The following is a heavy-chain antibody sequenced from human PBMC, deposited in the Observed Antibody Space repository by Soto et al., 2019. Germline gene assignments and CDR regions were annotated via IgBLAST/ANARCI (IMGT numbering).Heavy chain of an antibody. J-gene: IGHJ6*03. V-gene: IGHV3-15*01. CDR3: TTEAAYQLVFSLDYYYYMDV. D-gene: IGHD2-2*01. CDR2: IKSKTDGGTT. Sequence: GGSLRLSCAASGFTFSSYAMSWVRQAPGKGLEWVGRIKSKTDGGTTDYAAPVKGRFTISRDDSKNTLYLQMNSLKTEDTAVYYCTTEAAYQLVFSLDYYYYMDVWGKGTTVTVSS. CDR1: GFTFSSYA.